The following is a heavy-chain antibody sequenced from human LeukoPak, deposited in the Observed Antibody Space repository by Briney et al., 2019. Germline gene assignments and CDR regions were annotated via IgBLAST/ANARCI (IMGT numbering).Heavy chain of an antibody. CDR3: AKAGSSSRSHYFDY. CDR2: ISGSGGST. CDR1: GFTFSSYA. D-gene: IGHD6-13*01. Sequence: GGSLRLSCAASGFTFSSYAMSWVRQAPGKGLEWVSAISGSGGSTYYADSVKGRFTISRDNSKNTLYLQMNGLRAEDTAVYYCAKAGSSSRSHYFDYWGQGTLVTVSS. J-gene: IGHJ4*02. V-gene: IGHV3-23*01.